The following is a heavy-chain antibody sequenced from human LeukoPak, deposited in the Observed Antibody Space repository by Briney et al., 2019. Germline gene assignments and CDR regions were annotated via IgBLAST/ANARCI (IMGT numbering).Heavy chain of an antibody. V-gene: IGHV3-7*02. CDR1: GFTFSSYA. Sequence: PGGSLRLSCAASGFTFSSYAMNWVRQAPGKGLEWVATIKQDGSDKYYVDSVKGRFTISRDNAQNSLHLQMNSLRAEDTAVYYCAILRGGNYWGQGTLVTVSS. J-gene: IGHJ4*02. CDR3: AILRGGNY. CDR2: IKQDGSDK. D-gene: IGHD3-10*01.